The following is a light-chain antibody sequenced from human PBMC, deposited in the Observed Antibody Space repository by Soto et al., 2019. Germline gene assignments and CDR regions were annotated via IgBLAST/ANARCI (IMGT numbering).Light chain of an antibody. CDR1: QSISSW. Sequence: DLQMTQSPSTLSESVVASLTITCRASQSISSWLAWYQQKPGKAPKLLIYDASSLESGVPSRFSGSGSGTEFTLTISSPQPDEFATYYCQQYNSYSRTFGQGTKVDI. J-gene: IGKJ1*01. CDR2: DAS. CDR3: QQYNSYSRT. V-gene: IGKV1-5*01.